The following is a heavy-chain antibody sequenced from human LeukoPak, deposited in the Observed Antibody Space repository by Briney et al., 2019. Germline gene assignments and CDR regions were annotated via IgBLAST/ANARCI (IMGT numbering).Heavy chain of an antibody. CDR2: IYYSGST. CDR3: ARVGFSSGYYYDYYYYMDV. V-gene: IGHV4-38-2*02. Sequence: SETLSLTCIVSGYSISSNYYWGWIRQPPGKGLEWIGSIYYSGSTYYNPSLKSRVTISVDTSKNQFSLKLSSVTAADTAVYYCARVGFSSGYYYDYYYYMDVWGKGTTVTISS. D-gene: IGHD3-22*01. CDR1: GYSISSNYY. J-gene: IGHJ6*03.